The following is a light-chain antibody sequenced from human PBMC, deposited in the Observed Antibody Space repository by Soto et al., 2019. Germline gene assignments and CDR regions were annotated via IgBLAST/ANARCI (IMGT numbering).Light chain of an antibody. CDR3: QQRSGWPPSLT. CDR1: QSVSSY. J-gene: IGKJ4*01. CDR2: DAS. V-gene: IGKV3-11*01. Sequence: EVVLTQSPATLSLSPGETATLSCRASQSVSSYLAWYQQKPGQAPRLLIYDASKTATGIPARFSGIGSGTDFTLTISSLEPEDFAVYYCQQRSGWPPSLTFGGGTKVEIK.